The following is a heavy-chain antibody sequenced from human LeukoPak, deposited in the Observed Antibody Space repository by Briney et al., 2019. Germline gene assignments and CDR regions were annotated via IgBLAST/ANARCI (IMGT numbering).Heavy chain of an antibody. Sequence: SETLSLTCAVYGGSFSGYYWSWIRQPPGKGLEWIGEINHSGSTNYNPSLKSRVTISVDTSKNQFSLKLSSVTAADTAVYYCAGVVPAALISDYYYGMDVWGKGTTVTVSS. CDR1: GGSFSGYY. V-gene: IGHV4-34*01. D-gene: IGHD2-2*01. J-gene: IGHJ6*04. CDR2: INHSGST. CDR3: AGVVPAALISDYYYGMDV.